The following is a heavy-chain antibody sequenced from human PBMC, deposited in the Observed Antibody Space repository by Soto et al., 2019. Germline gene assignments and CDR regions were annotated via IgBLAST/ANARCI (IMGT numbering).Heavy chain of an antibody. CDR3: AKETTNCFDP. Sequence: LRLSCAASGFTLTTYSMYWVRQAPGKGLEWVSSISSSSYIHYADSVKGRFTISRDNAKNSLYLQMNSLRAEDTAVYYFAKETTNCFDPWGQEPLVTVP. V-gene: IGHV3-21*01. J-gene: IGHJ5*02. D-gene: IGHD1-1*01. CDR2: ISSSSYI. CDR1: GFTLTTYS.